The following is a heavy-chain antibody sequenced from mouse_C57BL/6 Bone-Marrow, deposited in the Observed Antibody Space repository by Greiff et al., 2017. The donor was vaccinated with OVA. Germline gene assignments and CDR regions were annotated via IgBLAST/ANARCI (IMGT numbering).Heavy chain of an antibody. CDR3: ARGYGNYYAMDY. CDR1: GFTFSDYG. V-gene: IGHV5-17*01. D-gene: IGHD2-10*02. J-gene: IGHJ4*01. CDR2: ISSGSSTI. Sequence: DVHLVESGGGLVKPGGSLKLSCAASGFTFSDYGMHWVRQAPEKGLEWVAYISSGSSTIYYADTVKGRFTISRDNAKNTLFLQMTSLRSEDTAMYYCARGYGNYYAMDYWGQGTSVTVSS.